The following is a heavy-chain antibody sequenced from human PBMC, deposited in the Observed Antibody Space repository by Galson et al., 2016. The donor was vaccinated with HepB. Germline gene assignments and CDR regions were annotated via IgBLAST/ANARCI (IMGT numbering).Heavy chain of an antibody. J-gene: IGHJ3*02. Sequence: SLRLSCAASGFTFSSYGMHWVRQAPGKGLEWVAVIWYDGSNKYYADSVKGRFTISRDNSKNTLYLQMNRLRAEDTAIYYCAELPTGSYAFAIWGQGKMVTVSS. CDR3: AELPTGSYAFAI. D-gene: IGHD1-26*01. V-gene: IGHV3-33*01. CDR1: GFTFSSYG. CDR2: IWYDGSNK.